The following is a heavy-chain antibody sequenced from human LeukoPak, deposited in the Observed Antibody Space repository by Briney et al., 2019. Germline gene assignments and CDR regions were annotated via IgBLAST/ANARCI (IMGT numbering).Heavy chain of an antibody. CDR1: GYTFTSYY. V-gene: IGHV1-46*01. Sequence: ASVKGSCKASGYTFTSYYMHWVRQAPGQGLEWMGIINPSGGSTSYAQKFQGRVTMTRDTSTSTVYMELSSLRSEDTAVYYCAREMATIVKDYYYYGMDVWGQGTTVTVSS. J-gene: IGHJ6*02. D-gene: IGHD5-24*01. CDR3: AREMATIVKDYYYYGMDV. CDR2: INPSGGST.